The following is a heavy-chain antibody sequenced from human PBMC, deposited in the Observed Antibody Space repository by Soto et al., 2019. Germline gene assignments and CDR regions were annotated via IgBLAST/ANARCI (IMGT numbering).Heavy chain of an antibody. CDR3: ARLSEESSSSNYYYFYMDV. Sequence: QVQLVQSGTEGKEPGASMKISCQASGYTFTRYYITWVRQATGQGLEWMGWMNPQTCNTAYAEKFHGRVTMTRCTSIITAYMELSALRSEDTAVYYCARLSEESSSSNYYYFYMDVWGKGSTVTVSS. D-gene: IGHD6-19*01. J-gene: IGHJ6*03. CDR1: GYTFTRYY. V-gene: IGHV1-8*01. CDR2: MNPQTCNT.